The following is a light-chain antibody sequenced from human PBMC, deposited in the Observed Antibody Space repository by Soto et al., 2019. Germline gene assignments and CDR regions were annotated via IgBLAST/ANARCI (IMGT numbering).Light chain of an antibody. V-gene: IGLV2-23*01. Sequence: QSALTQPASVSGSPGQSITISCTGTSGDVGSYNLVSWYQQHPGKAPKIMIYEGSKRPSGVSNRFSGSKSGNTASLTISGLQAEDEADYYCCSYGGSRTLVFGGGTKLTVL. CDR1: SGDVGSYNL. J-gene: IGLJ2*01. CDR2: EGS. CDR3: CSYGGSRTLV.